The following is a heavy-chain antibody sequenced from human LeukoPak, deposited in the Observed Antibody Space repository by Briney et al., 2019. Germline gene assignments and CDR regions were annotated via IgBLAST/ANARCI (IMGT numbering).Heavy chain of an antibody. CDR3: AREGDVDTATWHWFDP. V-gene: IGHV1-46*01. Sequence: ASVKVSCKASGYTFTSYYMHWVRQAPGQGLEWMGIINTNSGSTSYAQKFQGRVTMTRDTSTSTVYMELSSLRSEDAAVYYCAREGDVDTATWHWFDPWGQGTLVTVPS. D-gene: IGHD5-18*01. CDR2: INTNSGST. CDR1: GYTFTSYY. J-gene: IGHJ5*02.